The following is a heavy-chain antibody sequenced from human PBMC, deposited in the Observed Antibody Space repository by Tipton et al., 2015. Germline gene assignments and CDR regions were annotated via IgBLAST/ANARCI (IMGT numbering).Heavy chain of an antibody. CDR1: GHMFRSYG. CDR2: IWYDGSHK. J-gene: IGHJ6*02. V-gene: IGHV3-33*01. Sequence: SLRLSCAASGHMFRSYGMHWVRQAPGKGLEWVAFIWYDGSHKYHAEAVKGRFNISRDNSKNTLYLQMNSLRAEDTAVYYCARDGAAHVVSGLDVWGQGTTVTVS. CDR3: ARDGAAHVVSGLDV. D-gene: IGHD2-21*01.